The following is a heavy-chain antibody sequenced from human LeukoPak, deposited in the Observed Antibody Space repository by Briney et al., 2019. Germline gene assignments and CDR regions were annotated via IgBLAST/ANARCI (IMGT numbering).Heavy chain of an antibody. CDR3: ARGFSPFGDGYNYPDYFDY. CDR2: IIPIFGTV. J-gene: IGHJ4*02. CDR1: GGTLRSYA. Sequence: TVTVSCKASGGTLRSYAISWVRQAPGQRLEWMGGIIPIFGTVNYAHKFQRRLTITTDESTSTAYMELSSLRSEDTAVYYCARGFSPFGDGYNYPDYFDYWGRGALVTVSS. D-gene: IGHD5-24*01. V-gene: IGHV1-69*05.